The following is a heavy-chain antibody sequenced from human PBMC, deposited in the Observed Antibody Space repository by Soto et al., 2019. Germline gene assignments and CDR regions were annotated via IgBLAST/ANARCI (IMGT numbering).Heavy chain of an antibody. CDR2: IIPIFGTA. D-gene: IGHD3-10*01. V-gene: IGHV1-69*13. J-gene: IGHJ5*02. CDR3: ARDPGPLTMVRGVIITDWFDP. CDR1: GGTFSSYA. Sequence: AASVKVSCKASGGTFSSYAISWVRQAPGQGLEWMGGIIPIFGTANYAQKFQGRVTITADESTSTAYMELSSLRSEDTAVYYCARDPGPLTMVRGVIITDWFDPWGQGTLVTVSS.